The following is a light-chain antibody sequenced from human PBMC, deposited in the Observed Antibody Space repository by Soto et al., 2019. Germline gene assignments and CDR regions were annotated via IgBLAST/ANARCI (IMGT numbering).Light chain of an antibody. CDR2: AAS. V-gene: IGKV1-17*01. J-gene: IGKJ4*01. CDR3: LQHNSYPLT. CDR1: QGIRND. Sequence: IQMTQSPSSLSASVGDRVTITCRASQGIRNDLGWYQHKPGKAPKXLIYAASSLQSGVPSRVRGSGSGTELTITNSSLAAEDVETYYCLQHNSYPLTFGGGTKVEIK.